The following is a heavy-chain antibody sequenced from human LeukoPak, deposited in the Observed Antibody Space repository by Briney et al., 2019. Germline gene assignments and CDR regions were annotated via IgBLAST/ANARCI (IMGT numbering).Heavy chain of an antibody. D-gene: IGHD3-22*01. J-gene: IGHJ3*02. Sequence: PGGSLRLSCAASGFTFSSYAMSWVRQAPGKGLEWVSVIYSGGSTYYADSVKGRFTISRDNSKNTLYLQMNSLRAEDTAVYYCARDRRREKYYYDSSGYWGAFDIWGQGTMVTVSS. CDR3: ARDRRREKYYYDSSGYWGAFDI. CDR1: GFTFSSYA. V-gene: IGHV3-66*01. CDR2: IYSGGST.